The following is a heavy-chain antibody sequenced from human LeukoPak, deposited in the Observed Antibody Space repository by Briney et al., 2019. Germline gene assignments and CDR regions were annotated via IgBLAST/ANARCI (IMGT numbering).Heavy chain of an antibody. CDR3: ARRWGNIVGVTYEY. Sequence: SETLSLTCTISGSSITSVSHYWGWIRQPPGKGLEWIGDIYYTGSTSYSPSLGSRVTMSVHTSENQFSLRLNSVTAVDTAVYYCARRWGNIVGVTYEYWGQGTLVTVSS. CDR2: IYYTGST. CDR1: GSSITSVSHY. J-gene: IGHJ4*02. V-gene: IGHV4-39*01. D-gene: IGHD3-16*01.